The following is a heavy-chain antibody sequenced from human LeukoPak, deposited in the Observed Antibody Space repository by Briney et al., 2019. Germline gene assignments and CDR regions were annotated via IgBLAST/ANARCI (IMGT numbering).Heavy chain of an antibody. CDR1: GFTVSTTY. CDR2: IYSGGTT. D-gene: IGHD3-9*01. Sequence: GGSLRLSCVASGFTVSTTYMGWFRQAPGKGLEWVSVIYSGGTTYYADSVKGRFTISRDNAENSLYLQMNSLRAEDTAVYYCARDHYNILTGYFSYWGQGTLVAVSS. CDR3: ARDHYNILTGYFSY. J-gene: IGHJ4*02. V-gene: IGHV3-66*01.